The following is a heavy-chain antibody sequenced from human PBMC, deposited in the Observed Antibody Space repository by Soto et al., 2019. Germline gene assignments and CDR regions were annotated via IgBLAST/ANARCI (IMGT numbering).Heavy chain of an antibody. Sequence: PRLSFDASGFAFTSYWMHWVRQAPGKGLVWVAGVKSDGTTATYADSVRGRFTISRDNAKNTLYLQMNSLSAEDTAVYYCASLFAIPYYLRSFDVWCQGTQGTVSS. V-gene: IGHV3-74*01. CDR3: ASLFAIPYYLRSFDV. CDR2: VKSDGTTA. D-gene: IGHD1-26*01. J-gene: IGHJ4*02. CDR1: GFAFTSYW.